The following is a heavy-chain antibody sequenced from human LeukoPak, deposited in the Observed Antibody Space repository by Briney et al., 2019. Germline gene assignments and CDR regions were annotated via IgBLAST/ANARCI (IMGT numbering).Heavy chain of an antibody. CDR1: GYTFTSYY. Sequence: ASVKVSCKASGYTFTSYYMHWVRQAPGQGLGWMGIINPSGGSTSYAQKFQGRVTMTRDTSTSTVYMELSSLRSEDTAVYYCARESTDYGDYREYYFDYWGQGTLVTVSS. CDR3: ARESTDYGDYREYYFDY. CDR2: INPSGGST. J-gene: IGHJ4*02. V-gene: IGHV1-46*01. D-gene: IGHD4-17*01.